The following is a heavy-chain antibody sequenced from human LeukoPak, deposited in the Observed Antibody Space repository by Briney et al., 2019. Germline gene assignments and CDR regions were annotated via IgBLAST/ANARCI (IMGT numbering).Heavy chain of an antibody. CDR2: IYHSGST. CDR1: GYSISSGYY. Sequence: SETLSLTCTVSGYSISSGYYWGWIRQPPGKGLEWIGSIYHSGSTYYHPSLRSRVTISVDTSKNQFSLRLSSVTAADTAVYYCASGHCSSTSCYGSWFDPWGQGTLVTVSS. D-gene: IGHD2-2*01. CDR3: ASGHCSSTSCYGSWFDP. V-gene: IGHV4-38-2*02. J-gene: IGHJ5*02.